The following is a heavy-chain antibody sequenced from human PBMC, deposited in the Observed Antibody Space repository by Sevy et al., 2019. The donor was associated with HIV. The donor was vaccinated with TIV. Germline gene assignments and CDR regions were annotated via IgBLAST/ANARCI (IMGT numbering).Heavy chain of an antibody. Sequence: GSLRLSCAASGFTFSNYNMNWVRQAPGKGLEWVSYISSSSSTIYYADSVKGRFTISRDNAKNSLYLQMNSLRAEDTAVYYCATRSSGRGYYYYGMDVWGQGTTVTVSS. V-gene: IGHV3-48*01. CDR3: ATRSSGRGYYYYGMDV. D-gene: IGHD6-6*01. CDR2: ISSSSSTI. CDR1: GFTFSNYN. J-gene: IGHJ6*02.